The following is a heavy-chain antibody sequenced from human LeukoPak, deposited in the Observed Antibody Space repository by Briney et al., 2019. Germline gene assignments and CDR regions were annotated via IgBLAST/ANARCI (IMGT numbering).Heavy chain of an antibody. V-gene: IGHV3-30*18. CDR3: AKEIAVADYFDY. J-gene: IGHJ4*02. CDR1: GFTFSSYG. CDR2: ISSDGYTE. Sequence: GGSLRLSCAASGFTFSSYGMHWVRQAPGKGVEWVAVISSDGYTEYYADSVKGRFTISRDNSQNTLYLQMNSLRDEDTVVYYCAKEIAVADYFDYWGQGTLVTVSS. D-gene: IGHD6-19*01.